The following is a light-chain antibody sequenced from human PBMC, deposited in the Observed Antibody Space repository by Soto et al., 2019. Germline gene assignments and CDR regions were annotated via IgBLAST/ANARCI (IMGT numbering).Light chain of an antibody. CDR1: SSDVGGYNF. V-gene: IGLV2-14*03. CDR2: EVT. J-gene: IGLJ1*01. CDR3: SSYTTSSTVV. Sequence: QSALTQPASVFGSPGQSITISCTGTSSDVGGYNFVSWYQQLPGKAPKLMIYEVTSRPSGVSNRYSGSKSGNTASLTISGLQPEDGAEYYCSSYTTSSTVVFGTGTKVTVL.